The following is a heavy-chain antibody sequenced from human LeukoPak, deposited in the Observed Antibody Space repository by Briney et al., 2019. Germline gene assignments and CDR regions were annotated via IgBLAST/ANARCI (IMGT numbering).Heavy chain of an antibody. CDR2: IYPGDSDT. CDR1: GYSFTSYW. V-gene: IGHV5-51*01. Sequence: GESLKISCKGSGYSFTSYWIGWVRQMPGKGLEWMGIIYPGDSDTRYSPSFQGQVTSSADKSSSTAYLQWCSLKASDPAMYYCARRSLWSGSPLEVWGKGTTVTVSS. J-gene: IGHJ6*04. D-gene: IGHD3-3*01. CDR3: ARRSLWSGSPLEV.